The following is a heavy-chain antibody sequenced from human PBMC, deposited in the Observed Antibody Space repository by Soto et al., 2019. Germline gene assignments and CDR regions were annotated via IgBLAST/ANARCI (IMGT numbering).Heavy chain of an antibody. CDR3: AKDLGQWLRLEAFDY. CDR1: GFTFSSYA. J-gene: IGHJ4*02. CDR2: ISGSGGST. D-gene: IGHD5-12*01. Sequence: EVQLLESGGGLVQPGGSLRLSCAASGFTFSSYAMSWVRQAPGKGLEWVSAISGSGGSTYYADSVKGRFTISRDNSKNTLYLQMNGLRAEDTAVYYCAKDLGQWLRLEAFDYWGQGTLVTVSS. V-gene: IGHV3-23*01.